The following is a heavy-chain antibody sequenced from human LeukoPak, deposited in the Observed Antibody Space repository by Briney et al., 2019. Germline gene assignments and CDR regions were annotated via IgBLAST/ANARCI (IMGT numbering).Heavy chain of an antibody. J-gene: IGHJ3*02. D-gene: IGHD3-10*01. CDR2: ISSSSSYI. Sequence: GGSLRLSCAASGFTFSSYSVNWVRQAPGKGLEWVSSISSSSSYIYYADSVKGRFTISRDNAKNSLYLQMNSLRAEDTAVYYCARGYGSGSYHRAFDIWGQGTMVTVSS. CDR1: GFTFSSYS. V-gene: IGHV3-21*01. CDR3: ARGYGSGSYHRAFDI.